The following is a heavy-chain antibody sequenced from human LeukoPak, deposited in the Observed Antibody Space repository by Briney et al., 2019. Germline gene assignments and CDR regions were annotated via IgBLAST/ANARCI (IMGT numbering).Heavy chain of an antibody. CDR2: LYHNGST. CDR3: AKGGDYYGSSGYYELDY. Sequence: SETLSLTCTVSGYSITSDYYWGWIRQSPGKGLEWIGSLYHNGSTYYNPSLKSRVTISVDTSKNQFSLKLSSVTAADTAVYYCAKGGDYYGSSGYYELDYWGQGILVTVSS. J-gene: IGHJ4*02. V-gene: IGHV4-38-2*02. D-gene: IGHD3-22*01. CDR1: GYSITSDYY.